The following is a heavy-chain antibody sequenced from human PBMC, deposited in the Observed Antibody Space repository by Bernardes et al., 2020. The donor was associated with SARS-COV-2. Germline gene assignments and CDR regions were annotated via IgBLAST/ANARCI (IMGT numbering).Heavy chain of an antibody. V-gene: IGHV3-66*01. D-gene: IGHD6-19*01. J-gene: IGHJ5*02. Sequence: GGSLRLSCAASGFTVSSNYMSWVRQAPGKGLEWVAVIYSGGSTYYADSVKGRFTISRDNSKNTLYLQMNSLRAEDTAVYYCALWLAWWFDPWSQGTLVTVSS. CDR2: IYSGGST. CDR3: ALWLAWWFDP. CDR1: GFTVSSNY.